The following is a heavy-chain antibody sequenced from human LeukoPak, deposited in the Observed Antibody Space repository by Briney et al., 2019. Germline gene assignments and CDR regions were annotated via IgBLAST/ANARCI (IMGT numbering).Heavy chain of an antibody. CDR3: ARSWSSGYWFPATASFDY. J-gene: IGHJ4*02. CDR1: GFTLHYYW. V-gene: IGHV3-7*01. D-gene: IGHD3-22*01. Sequence: GSPRPSLATLGFTLHYYWMRRVRQAPGKGLERVANIKQDGSEKYYVDSGKGRFTISRDNAKNSLYLQMNSLRAEDTAVYYCARSWSSGYWFPATASFDYWGQGTLVTVSS. CDR2: IKQDGSEK.